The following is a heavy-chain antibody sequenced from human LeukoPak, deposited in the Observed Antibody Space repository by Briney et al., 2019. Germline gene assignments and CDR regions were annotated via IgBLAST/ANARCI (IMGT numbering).Heavy chain of an antibody. CDR3: ARGGIAAAAFDY. D-gene: IGHD6-13*01. V-gene: IGHV1-2*06. J-gene: IGHJ4*02. CDR1: GYTFTGYY. Sequence: ASAKVSCKASGYTFTGYYMHWVRQAPGQGLEWMGRINPNSGGTNYAQKFQGRVTMTRDTSISTAYMELSSLRSEDTAVYYCARGGIAAAAFDYWGQGTLVTVSS. CDR2: INPNSGGT.